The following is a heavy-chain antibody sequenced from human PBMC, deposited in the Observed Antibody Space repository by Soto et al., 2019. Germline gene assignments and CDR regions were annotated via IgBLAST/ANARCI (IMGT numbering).Heavy chain of an antibody. J-gene: IGHJ5*02. CDR3: ATGGYCSGGSCYSGGEGNWFDP. CDR2: IIPILGIA. CDR1: GGTFSSYT. Sequence: QVQLVQSGAEVKKPGSSVKVSCKASGGTFSSYTISWVRQAPGQGLEWMGRIIPILGIANHAQKFQGRVTITADKSTSTAYMELSSLRSEDTAVYYCATGGYCSGGSCYSGGEGNWFDPWGQGTLVTVSS. V-gene: IGHV1-69*02. D-gene: IGHD2-15*01.